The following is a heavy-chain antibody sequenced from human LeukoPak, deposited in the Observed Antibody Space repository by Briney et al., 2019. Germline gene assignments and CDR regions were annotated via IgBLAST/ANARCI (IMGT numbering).Heavy chain of an antibody. CDR2: IYHSETT. V-gene: IGHV4-39*01. Sequence: SETLSLTCSVSGGSISSSSDYWGWVRQPPGKGLEWIGSIYHSETTYYNPSLKSRVIISVDTSKNQFSLKLNSVTAADTAVYYCGRPNPDSSGYYGSFDPWGQGILVTVSS. CDR3: GRPNPDSSGYYGSFDP. J-gene: IGHJ5*02. CDR1: GGSISSSSDY. D-gene: IGHD3-22*01.